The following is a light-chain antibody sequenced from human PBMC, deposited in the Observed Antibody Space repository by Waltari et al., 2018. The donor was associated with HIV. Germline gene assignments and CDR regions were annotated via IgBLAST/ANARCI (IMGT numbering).Light chain of an antibody. J-gene: IGKJ1*01. V-gene: IGKV1-39*01. CDR1: QSISTY. Sequence: DIQMTQSPSSLSASVGDRVTITCRASQSISTYLNWYQQKPGRAPKLLIYAASSLQSGVPTRFSGSGSGTDFTLTISSLQPEDFATYSCQQSHSNPRSFGQGTKVE. CDR3: QQSHSNPRS. CDR2: AAS.